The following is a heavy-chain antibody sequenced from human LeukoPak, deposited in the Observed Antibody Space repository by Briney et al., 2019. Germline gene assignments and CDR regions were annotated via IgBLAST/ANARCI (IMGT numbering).Heavy chain of an antibody. Sequence: GGSLRLSCAASGFTFSSYGMSWVRQAPGKGLEWVSAISGSGGSTYYADSVKGRLTISRDNAKNSLYLQMNSLRAEDTAVYYCARDLRFIAVAGKGDYWGQGTLVTVSS. CDR1: GFTFSSYG. CDR2: ISGSGGST. J-gene: IGHJ4*02. V-gene: IGHV3-23*01. CDR3: ARDLRFIAVAGKGDY. D-gene: IGHD6-19*01.